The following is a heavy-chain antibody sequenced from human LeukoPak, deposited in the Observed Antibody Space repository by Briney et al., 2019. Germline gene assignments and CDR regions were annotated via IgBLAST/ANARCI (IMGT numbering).Heavy chain of an antibody. D-gene: IGHD2-15*01. CDR2: ISSSSSYI. J-gene: IGHJ4*02. Sequence: AGGSLRLSCAASGFTFISYSMNWVRQAPGKGLGWVSSISSSSSYIYYADSVKGRLTISRDNAKNSLYLQMNGLRAEDTAVNYCERGRGMAFLADYWGQGTLVTVSS. V-gene: IGHV3-21*01. CDR3: ERGRGMAFLADY. CDR1: GFTFISYS.